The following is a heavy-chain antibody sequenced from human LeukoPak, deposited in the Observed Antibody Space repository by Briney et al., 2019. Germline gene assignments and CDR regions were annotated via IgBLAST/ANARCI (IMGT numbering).Heavy chain of an antibody. Sequence: SETLSLTCTVSGGSISSYYWSWIRQPPGKGLEWIAYIYYTGDTNYSPSLKSRVAISIDTSKNQFSLKLTSVTAADTAVYFCAGMPVGGLRQFDSWGQGAQVTVSS. D-gene: IGHD6-19*01. CDR2: IYYTGDT. CDR1: GGSISSYY. CDR3: AGMPVGGLRQFDS. V-gene: IGHV4-59*03. J-gene: IGHJ4*02.